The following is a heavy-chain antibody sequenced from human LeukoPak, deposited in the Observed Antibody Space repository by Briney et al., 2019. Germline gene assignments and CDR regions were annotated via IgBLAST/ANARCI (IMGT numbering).Heavy chain of an antibody. D-gene: IGHD2-15*01. J-gene: IGHJ3*02. Sequence: HAGGSLRLSCAASGFTFSSYAMSWVRQAPGKGLEWVLAISGSGGSTYYADSVKGRLTISRDNSKNTLYLQINSLRAEDTAVYYCARDGYRSCVSCYSVDAFDIWGQGTMVSVSA. CDR3: ARDGYRSCVSCYSVDAFDI. CDR2: ISGSGGST. CDR1: GFTFSSYA. V-gene: IGHV3-23*01.